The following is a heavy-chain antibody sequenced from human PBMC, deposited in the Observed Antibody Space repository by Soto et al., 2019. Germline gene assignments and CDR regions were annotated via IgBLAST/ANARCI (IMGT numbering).Heavy chain of an antibody. CDR3: AARITMVRGAPRPYYYYYGMDV. CDR2: IIPIFGTA. CDR1: GGTFSSYA. Sequence: QVQLVQSGAEVKKPGSSVKVSCKASGGTFSSYAISWVRQAPGQGLEWMGGIIPIFGTANYAQKFQGRVTITADESTSTAYRELSSLRSEDTAVYYCAARITMVRGAPRPYYYYYGMDVWGQGTTVTVSS. D-gene: IGHD3-10*01. V-gene: IGHV1-69*01. J-gene: IGHJ6*02.